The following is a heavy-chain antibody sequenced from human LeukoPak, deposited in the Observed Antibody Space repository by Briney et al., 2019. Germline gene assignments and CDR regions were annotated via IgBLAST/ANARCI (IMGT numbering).Heavy chain of an antibody. J-gene: IGHJ4*02. V-gene: IGHV3-7*01. CDR2: IKQDGSEK. CDR1: GFTFSSYW. CDR3: AKAPTPRYSSSWYTGD. D-gene: IGHD6-13*01. Sequence: GGSLRLSCAASGFTFSSYWMSWVRQAPGKGLEWVANIKQDGSEKYYVDSVKGRFTISRDNAKNSLYLQMNSLRAGDTAVYYCAKAPTPRYSSSWYTGDWGQGTLVTVSS.